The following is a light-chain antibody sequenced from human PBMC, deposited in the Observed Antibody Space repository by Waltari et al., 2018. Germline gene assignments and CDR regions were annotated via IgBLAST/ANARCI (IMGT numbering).Light chain of an antibody. CDR2: YDS. CDR3: QVWDANNDPGV. V-gene: IGLV3-21*04. J-gene: IGLJ1*01. Sequence: SYVLTQPPSVSVAPGKTARITCGGNNIETKSVHWYQQKHGQAPILVISYDSDRPSGIPERFSGSNSGNTATLTISRVEAADEADYYCQVWDANNDPGVFGTGTEVTVL. CDR1: NIETKS.